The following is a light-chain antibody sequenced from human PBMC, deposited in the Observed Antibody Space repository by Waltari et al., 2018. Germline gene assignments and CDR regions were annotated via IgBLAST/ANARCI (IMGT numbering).Light chain of an antibody. J-gene: IGKJ2*01. CDR2: GAS. Sequence: DIVVTQSPDSLAVSLGERATINCKSSQSVLHTNNKNYLAWYQQKPGQPPKLLIYGASTRASGVPGRFSGSGSGTDFTLTISSLQAEDVAVYYCQQYYSAPNTFGQGTKLEI. CDR3: QQYYSAPNT. CDR1: QSVLHTNNKNY. V-gene: IGKV4-1*01.